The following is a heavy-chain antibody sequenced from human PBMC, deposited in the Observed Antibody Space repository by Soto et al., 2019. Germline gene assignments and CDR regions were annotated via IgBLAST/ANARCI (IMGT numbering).Heavy chain of an antibody. D-gene: IGHD5-12*01. V-gene: IGHV3-33*06. Sequence: QVQLVESGGGVVQPGRSLRLSCAASGFTFSSYGMHWVRQAPGKGLEWVAVIWYDGTDKYYADSVKGRFTISRDNYKNTLYLQMDSLRPDDTAVYYCAKVEEWLRPVGSFDYWGQGALVTVSS. CDR2: IWYDGTDK. CDR3: AKVEEWLRPVGSFDY. CDR1: GFTFSSYG. J-gene: IGHJ4*02.